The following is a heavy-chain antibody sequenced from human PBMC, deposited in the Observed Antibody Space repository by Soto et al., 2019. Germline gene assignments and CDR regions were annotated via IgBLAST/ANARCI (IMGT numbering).Heavy chain of an antibody. D-gene: IGHD3-16*01. Sequence: QLQLQESVPGLVKPSATLSLTCTVSGGSISSPHDYWGWIRQSPGRGLKWIASIYHSGSSYYNPSLKSRITISVDTSKNQFSLNLTSVTAADTAVYYCAKHGLTAYMAYYFDLWGRGTLVTVSS. CDR3: AKHGLTAYMAYYFDL. V-gene: IGHV4-39*01. J-gene: IGHJ4*02. CDR1: GGSISSPHDY. CDR2: IYHSGSS.